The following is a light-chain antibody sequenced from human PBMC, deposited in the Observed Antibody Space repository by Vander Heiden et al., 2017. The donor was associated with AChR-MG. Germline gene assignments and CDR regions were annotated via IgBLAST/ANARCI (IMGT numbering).Light chain of an antibody. J-gene: IGKJ4*01. CDR3: QQYEKTPLT. CDR1: PGLVSSY. CDR2: GTS. V-gene: IGKV3-20*01. Sequence: EVVLTQSPDILSLSSGDVATLSCRASPGLVSSYLAWYQQKFGQAPRLLISGTSIRATGVPGRFNASGSATDFTLIITTLEPEDVATYYCQQYEKTPLTFGGGTKVEI.